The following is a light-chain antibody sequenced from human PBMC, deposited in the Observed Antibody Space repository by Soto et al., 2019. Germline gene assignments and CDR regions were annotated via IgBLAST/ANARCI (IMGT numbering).Light chain of an antibody. Sequence: DIQMTQSPSSLSASVGDRVTITCRASQSISIYLNWYQQKPGKASKLLIYGASSLQSGVPSRFSGSGSGIDFTLTISSLQPEDFATYYCQQCYSTPHTFGPGTKVDVK. CDR2: GAS. J-gene: IGKJ3*01. CDR3: QQCYSTPHT. CDR1: QSISIY. V-gene: IGKV1-39*01.